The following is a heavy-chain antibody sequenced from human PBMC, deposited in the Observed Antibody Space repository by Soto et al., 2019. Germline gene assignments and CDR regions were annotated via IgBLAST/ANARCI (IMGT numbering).Heavy chain of an antibody. CDR2: IYYSGST. D-gene: IGHD3-22*01. V-gene: IGHV4-39*01. J-gene: IGHJ5*02. CDR3: ARLGYDSSRTPFDP. CDR1: GGSISSSIYY. Sequence: SETLSLTCPVAGGSISSSIYYWGWIRQPPGKGLEWIGSIYYSGSTYYNPSLKSRVTISVDTSKNQFSLKLSSVTAADTAVYYCARLGYDSSRTPFDPWGQGTLVTVSS.